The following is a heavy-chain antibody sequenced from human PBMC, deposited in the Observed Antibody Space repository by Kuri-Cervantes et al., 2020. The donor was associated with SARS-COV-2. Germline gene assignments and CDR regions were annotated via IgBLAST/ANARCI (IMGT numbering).Heavy chain of an antibody. CDR2: INHSGST. V-gene: IGHV4-34*01. Sequence: SETLSLTCAVYGGSFSGYYWSWIRQPPGKGLEWIGEINHSGSTNYNPSLKSRVTISVDTSKNQFSLKQSSVTAAETAVYYCARYGYRNISRSWYGSYYYYYMDVWGKGTTVTVSS. CDR1: GGSFSGYY. D-gene: IGHD6-13*01. J-gene: IGHJ6*03. CDR3: ARYGYRNISRSWYGSYYYYYMDV.